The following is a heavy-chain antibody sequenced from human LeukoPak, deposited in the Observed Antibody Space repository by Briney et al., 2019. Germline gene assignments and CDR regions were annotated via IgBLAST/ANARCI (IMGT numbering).Heavy chain of an antibody. Sequence: GGSLRLSCAASGFTFSSYAMSWVRQAPGKGLEWVSALNGSGGSTYYADSVKGRFTISRDNSKNTLYLQMNSLRAEDTAVYYCAREIVGARFGNWFDPWGQGTLVTVSS. V-gene: IGHV3-23*01. J-gene: IGHJ5*02. CDR1: GFTFSSYA. CDR2: LNGSGGST. D-gene: IGHD1-26*01. CDR3: AREIVGARFGNWFDP.